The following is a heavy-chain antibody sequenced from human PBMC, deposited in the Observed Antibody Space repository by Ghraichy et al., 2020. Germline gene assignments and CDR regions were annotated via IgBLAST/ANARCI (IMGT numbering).Heavy chain of an antibody. CDR3: ARIKVRYCSSTSCYKGPTRVNWFDP. D-gene: IGHD2-2*02. V-gene: IGHV4-34*01. Sequence: SETLSLTCAVYGGSFSGYYWSWIRQPPGKGLEWIGEINHSGSTNYNPSLKSRVTISVDTSKNQFSLKLSSVTAADTAVYYCARIKVRYCSSTSCYKGPTRVNWFDPWGQGTLVTVSS. CDR2: INHSGST. J-gene: IGHJ5*02. CDR1: GGSFSGYY.